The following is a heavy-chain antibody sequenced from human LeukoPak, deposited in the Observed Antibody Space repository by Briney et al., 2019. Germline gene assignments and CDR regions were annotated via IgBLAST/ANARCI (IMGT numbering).Heavy chain of an antibody. Sequence: GGSLRLSCAASGFTFSSYAMSWARQAPGKGLEWVSAISGSGGSTYYADSVKGRFTISRDNSKNTLYLQMNSLRAEDTAVYYCAIIVGATRNLTFDYWGQGTLVTVSS. CDR3: AIIVGATRNLTFDY. V-gene: IGHV3-23*01. D-gene: IGHD1-26*01. J-gene: IGHJ4*02. CDR2: ISGSGGST. CDR1: GFTFSSYA.